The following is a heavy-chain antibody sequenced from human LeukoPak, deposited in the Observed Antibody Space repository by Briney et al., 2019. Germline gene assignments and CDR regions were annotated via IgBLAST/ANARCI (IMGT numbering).Heavy chain of an antibody. V-gene: IGHV3-7*02. J-gene: IGHJ4*02. CDR3: ASQGY. CDR1: GFTFNNYW. Sequence: GGSLRLSCAASGFTFNNYWMSRGRQAPGRGLEWVANIKQDGSEKNYVDSVKGRFTISRDNAKNALYLQMNSLRAEDTAVYHCASQGYWGQGTLVTISS. CDR2: IKQDGSEK.